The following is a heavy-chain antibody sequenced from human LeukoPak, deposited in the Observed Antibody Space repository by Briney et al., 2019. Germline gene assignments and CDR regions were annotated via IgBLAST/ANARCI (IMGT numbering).Heavy chain of an antibody. Sequence: GGSLRLSCAASGFTFSDYYMSWIRQAPGKGLEWVSYISSSGSTIYYVDSVKGRFTISRDNAKNSLYLQMNSLRAEDTAVYYCARDSPLAGYDILTGYSYYMDVWGKGTTVTVSS. D-gene: IGHD3-9*01. CDR2: ISSSGSTI. CDR3: ARDSPLAGYDILTGYSYYMDV. J-gene: IGHJ6*03. V-gene: IGHV3-11*04. CDR1: GFTFSDYY.